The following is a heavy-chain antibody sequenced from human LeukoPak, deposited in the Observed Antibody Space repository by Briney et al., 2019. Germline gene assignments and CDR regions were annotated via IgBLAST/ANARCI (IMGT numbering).Heavy chain of an antibody. J-gene: IGHJ4*02. D-gene: IGHD6-13*01. Sequence: PGGSLRLSCAASGFTFSSYAMNWVRQAPGKGLEWVAFIRYDGSNKYYADSVKGRFTISRDNAKNSLYLQMNSLRAEDTAVYYCAREGEPIAAAGFDYWGQGTLVTVSS. CDR2: IRYDGSNK. CDR1: GFTFSSYA. V-gene: IGHV3-30*02. CDR3: AREGEPIAAAGFDY.